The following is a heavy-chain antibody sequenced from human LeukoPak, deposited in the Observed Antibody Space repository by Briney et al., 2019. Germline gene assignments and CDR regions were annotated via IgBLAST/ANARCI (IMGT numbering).Heavy chain of an antibody. CDR2: IYYSGST. CDR3: ASVVVVAASNYFDY. V-gene: IGHV4-30-4*01. CDR1: GGSISSGDYY. Sequence: PAQTLSLTCTVSGGSISSGDYYWRWSRQPPGRGVEWIGYIYYSGSTYYNPSLKSRVTISVSTSKNQFSLKLSSVTAADTAVYYCASVVVVAASNYFDYWGQGTLVTVSS. J-gene: IGHJ4*02. D-gene: IGHD2-15*01.